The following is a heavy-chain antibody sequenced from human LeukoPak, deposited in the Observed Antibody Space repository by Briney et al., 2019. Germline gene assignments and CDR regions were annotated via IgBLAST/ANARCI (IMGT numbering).Heavy chain of an antibody. CDR1: GDSISSSSYY. D-gene: IGHD3-16*02. CDR2: MYYSGNT. V-gene: IGHV4-39*07. CDR3: ARDLGRYVWGSYRVTEFDY. Sequence: MASETLSLTCTVSGDSISSSSYYWGWIRQPPGKGLEWIGTMYYSGNTYYNPSLKSRVTISGDTSKNQFSLNLSSVTAADTAVYYCARDLGRYVWGSYRVTEFDYWGQGTLVTVSS. J-gene: IGHJ4*02.